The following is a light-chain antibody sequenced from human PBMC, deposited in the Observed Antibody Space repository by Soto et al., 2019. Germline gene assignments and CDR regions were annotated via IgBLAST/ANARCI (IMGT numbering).Light chain of an antibody. J-gene: IGKJ5*01. CDR2: GAS. CDR3: QERSNWPPAIT. V-gene: IGKV3D-20*02. CDR1: QSVSGRQ. Sequence: IVLSQSPGTLPLSPGERATLSCRASQSVSGRQLAWYRQKPDQSPRLLIYGASYRAPGISDRFSGIGIGTDFTLTISSLEPEDVAGYYYQERSNWPPAITVGQGTRLEIK.